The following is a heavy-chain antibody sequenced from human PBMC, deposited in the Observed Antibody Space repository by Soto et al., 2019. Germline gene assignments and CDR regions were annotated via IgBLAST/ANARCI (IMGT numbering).Heavy chain of an antibody. D-gene: IGHD5-18*01. CDR2: INHSGST. CDR3: ARAAAMVISITYFDY. V-gene: IGHV4-34*01. CDR1: GGSFSGYY. Sequence: QVQLQQWGAGLLKPSETLSLTCAVYGGSFSGYYWSWIRQLPGKGLEWIGEINHSGSTNYNPSLKSRVTISVDTSKNQFSLKLSSVTAADTAVYYCARAAAMVISITYFDYWGQGTLVTVSS. J-gene: IGHJ4*02.